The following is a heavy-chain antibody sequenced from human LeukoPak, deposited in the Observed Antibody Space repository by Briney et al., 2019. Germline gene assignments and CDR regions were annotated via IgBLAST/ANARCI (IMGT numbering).Heavy chain of an antibody. CDR3: ARGYITMVRGVAKGYYYFDY. V-gene: IGHV4-61*02. CDR1: GGSISSGSYY. D-gene: IGHD3-10*01. J-gene: IGHJ4*02. CDR2: IYTSGST. Sequence: SETLSLTCTVSGGSISSGSYYWSWIRQPAGKGLEWIGRIYTSGSTNYNPSLKSRVTISVDTSKNQFSLKLSSVTAADTAVYYCARGYITMVRGVAKGYYYFDYWGQGTLVTVSS.